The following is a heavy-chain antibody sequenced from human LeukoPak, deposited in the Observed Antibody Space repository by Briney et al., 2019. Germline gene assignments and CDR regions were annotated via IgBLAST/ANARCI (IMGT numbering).Heavy chain of an antibody. D-gene: IGHD1-7*01. V-gene: IGHV4-59*12. Sequence: SETLSLTCAVYGGSFSGYYWSWIRQPPGKGLEWIGYIYYSGSTNYNPSLKSRVTISVDTSKNEFSLKLSSVTAADTAVYYCASSYNWNYGPDPNYYFDYWGQGTLVTVSS. J-gene: IGHJ4*02. CDR3: ASSYNWNYGPDPNYYFDY. CDR2: IYYSGST. CDR1: GGSFSGYY.